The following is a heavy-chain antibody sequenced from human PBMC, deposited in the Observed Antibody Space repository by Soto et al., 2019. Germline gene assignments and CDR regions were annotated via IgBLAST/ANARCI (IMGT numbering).Heavy chain of an antibody. CDR2: ISAYNGNT. CDR1: GYTFTSYG. J-gene: IGHJ4*02. Sequence: ASVKVSCKASGYTFTSYGISWVRQAPGQGLEWMGWISAYNGNTNYAQKLQGRVTMTTNTSTSTAYMELRSLRSDDTAVYYCARDRGSIAARHVEYWGQGTLVTVSS. V-gene: IGHV1-18*01. CDR3: ARDRGSIAARHVEY. D-gene: IGHD6-6*01.